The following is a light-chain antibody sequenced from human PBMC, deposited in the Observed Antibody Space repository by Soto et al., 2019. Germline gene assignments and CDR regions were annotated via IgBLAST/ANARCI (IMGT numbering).Light chain of an antibody. J-gene: IGKJ5*01. CDR1: QSVSSSY. V-gene: IGKV3-20*01. CDR2: GAS. CDR3: QQYGSSPGIT. Sequence: EIVLTQSPGTLSLSPGERATLSCRASQSVSSSYLAWYQQKPGQAPRLLIYGASGRATGIPDRFSGSGSGTDFTLTISRREPEDFAVYYCQQYGSSPGITFGQGTRLEIK.